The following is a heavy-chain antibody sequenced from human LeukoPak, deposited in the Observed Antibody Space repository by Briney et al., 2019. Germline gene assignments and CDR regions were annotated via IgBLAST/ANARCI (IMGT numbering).Heavy chain of an antibody. Sequence: GGSLRLSCAASGFTVSSNYMSWVRQAPGKGLEWVSVIYSGGSTYYADSVKGRFTISRDNSKNTLYLQMNSLRAEDTAVYYCARDGGYCSSTSCYTNSFDYWGQGTLVTVSS. CDR3: ARDGGYCSSTSCYTNSFDY. CDR2: IYSGGST. D-gene: IGHD2-2*01. J-gene: IGHJ4*02. V-gene: IGHV3-66*02. CDR1: GFTVSSNY.